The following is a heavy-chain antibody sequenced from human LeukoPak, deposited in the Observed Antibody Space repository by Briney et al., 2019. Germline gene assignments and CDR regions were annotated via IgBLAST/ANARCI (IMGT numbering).Heavy chain of an antibody. V-gene: IGHV4-59*01. CDR2: MYNTVTT. CDR1: GVSTTNNY. J-gene: IGHJ4*02. CDR3: ARVSFYGSGCMFVDY. Sequence: PSETLSLTCSVSGVSTTNNYWSWIRQPPGKGLEWIGYMYNTVTTNYNPSLKSRRTMSLDTSKNQFSLKLSSVTAADTAVYYCARVSFYGSGCMFVDYWGPGTLVTVSS. D-gene: IGHD3-10*01.